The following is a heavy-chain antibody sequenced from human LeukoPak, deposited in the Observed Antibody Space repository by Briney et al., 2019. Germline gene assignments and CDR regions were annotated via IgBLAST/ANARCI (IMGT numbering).Heavy chain of an antibody. V-gene: IGHV1-24*01. Sequence: VASVKVPCKVSGYTLTELSMHWVRQAPGKGLEWMGGFDPEDGETIYAQKFQGRVTMTEDTSTDTAYMELSSLRSEDTAVYYCATPSFDSLLYYFDYWGQGTLVTVSS. J-gene: IGHJ4*02. CDR1: GYTLTELS. D-gene: IGHD3-9*01. CDR3: ATPSFDSLLYYFDY. CDR2: FDPEDGET.